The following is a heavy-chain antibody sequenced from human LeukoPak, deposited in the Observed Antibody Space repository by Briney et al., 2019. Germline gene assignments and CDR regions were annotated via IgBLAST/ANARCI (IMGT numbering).Heavy chain of an antibody. J-gene: IGHJ4*02. CDR2: IIHIFGTA. V-gene: IGHV1-69*05. CDR3: ARVVTDSSGYYFGYFDY. Sequence: ASVKVSCKASGGTFSSYAISWVRQAPGQGLEWMGRIIHIFGTANYAQKFQGRVTITTDESTSTAYMELSSLRSEDTAVYYCARVVTDSSGYYFGYFDYWGQGTLVTVSS. CDR1: GGTFSSYA. D-gene: IGHD3-22*01.